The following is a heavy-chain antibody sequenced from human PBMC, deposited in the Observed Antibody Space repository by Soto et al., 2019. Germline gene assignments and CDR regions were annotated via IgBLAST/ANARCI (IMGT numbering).Heavy chain of an antibody. CDR3: ARSQMNDY. Sequence: GGSLRLSCAASGFTFSGYTMNWVRQAPGKGLEWVSYISTSSSTIHYADSVKGRFTISRDNAKNSLYLQMNSLRDEDTAVYYCARSQMNDYWGQGTLVTVSS. J-gene: IGHJ4*02. CDR1: GFTFSGYT. V-gene: IGHV3-48*02. CDR2: ISTSSSTI.